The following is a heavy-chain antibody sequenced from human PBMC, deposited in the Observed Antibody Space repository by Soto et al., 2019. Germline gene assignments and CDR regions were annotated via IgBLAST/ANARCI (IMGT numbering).Heavy chain of an antibody. J-gene: IGHJ4*02. CDR1: GASLSSGTYY. D-gene: IGHD6-6*01. CDR2: IYYSGNT. Sequence: NPSETVSLTCTVSGASLSSGTYYCSGIGHHPGKGLEWIGYIYYSGNTYYNPSLKSRITISVDTSKNQFSLKLNSMTAADTAVYYCARGLGQSPHVFDSWGQGTPVTVSS. CDR3: ARGLGQSPHVFDS. V-gene: IGHV4-31*03.